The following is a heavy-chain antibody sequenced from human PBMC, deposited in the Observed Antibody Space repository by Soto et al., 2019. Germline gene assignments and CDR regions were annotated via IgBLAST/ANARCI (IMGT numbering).Heavy chain of an antibody. J-gene: IGHJ5*02. CDR1: GDTFTSYG. CDR2: ISAYTGNT. D-gene: IGHD2-15*01. CDR3: ARIKYRSGGICSNSRFDP. Sequence: QVQLVQSGAEVKKPGASVNVSCKASGDTFTSYGISWVRQAPGQGLEWMGWISAYTGNTNYAQKLAGSVTMHTDTAKSTDYMELRSLRSAGTAGYYCARIKYRSGGICSNSRFDPWGQGNLVTVSS. V-gene: IGHV1-18*01.